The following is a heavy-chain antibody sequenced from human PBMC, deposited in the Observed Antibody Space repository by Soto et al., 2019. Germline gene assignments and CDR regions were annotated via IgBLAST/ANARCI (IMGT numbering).Heavy chain of an antibody. J-gene: IGHJ4*02. D-gene: IGHD2-8*01. CDR3: ARGQECTNGVCAYYFDY. CDR2: INHSGST. Sequence: SETLSLTCAVYGGSFSGYYWSWIRQPPGKGLEWIGEINHSGSTNYNPSLKSRVTISVDTSKNQFSLKLSSVTAADTAVYYCARGQECTNGVCAYYFDYWGQGTLVTVSS. V-gene: IGHV4-34*01. CDR1: GGSFSGYY.